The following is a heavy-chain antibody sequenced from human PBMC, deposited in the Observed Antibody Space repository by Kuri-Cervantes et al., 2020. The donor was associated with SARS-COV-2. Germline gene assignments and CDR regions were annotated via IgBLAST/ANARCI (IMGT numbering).Heavy chain of an antibody. CDR3: YCAPKEGFDS. Sequence: SVKVSCKTSGYTFSNYGISWVRQAPGQGLEWMGGIIPIFGTANYAQKFQGRVTITADESTSTVYMELSSLTSEDTAIYYCYCAPKEGFDSWGQGTLVTVSS. J-gene: IGHJ4*02. V-gene: IGHV1-69*13. CDR2: IIPIFGTA. CDR1: GYTFSNYG. D-gene: IGHD2-21*01.